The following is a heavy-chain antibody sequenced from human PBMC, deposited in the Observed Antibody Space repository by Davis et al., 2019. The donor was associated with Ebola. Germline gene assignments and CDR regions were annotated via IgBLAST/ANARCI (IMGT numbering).Heavy chain of an antibody. J-gene: IGHJ6*02. CDR2: INHSGRT. V-gene: IGHV4-34*01. CDR1: GVSFRGYY. D-gene: IGHD6-25*01. Sequence: MPSETLSLTCAVYGVSFRGYYWNWIRQPPGKGLEWIGEINHSGRTNYNPSLKSRVTMSVDTSKNQFSLRVRSVTAADTAVYYCARGGGYGGYGMDVWGQGTTVTVSS. CDR3: ARGGGYGGYGMDV.